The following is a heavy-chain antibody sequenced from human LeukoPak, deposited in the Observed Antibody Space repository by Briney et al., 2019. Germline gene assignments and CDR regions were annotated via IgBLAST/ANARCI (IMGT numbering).Heavy chain of an antibody. D-gene: IGHD1-26*01. Sequence: WASVKVSCKASGGTFSSYAISWVRQAPGQGLEWMGGIIPIFGTANYAQKFQGRVTITADKSTSTAYMELSSLRSEDTAVYYCATIVGATYFDYWGQGTLVTVSS. CDR2: IIPIFGTA. CDR3: ATIVGATYFDY. J-gene: IGHJ4*02. CDR1: GGTFSSYA. V-gene: IGHV1-69*06.